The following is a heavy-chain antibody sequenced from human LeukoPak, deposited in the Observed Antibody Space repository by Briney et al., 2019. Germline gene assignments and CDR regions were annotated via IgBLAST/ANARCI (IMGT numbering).Heavy chain of an antibody. CDR3: ARSNIAARVCRR. CDR2: INHCGST. D-gene: IGHD6-6*01. CDR1: GGSSSGYY. V-gene: IGHV4-34*01. Sequence: PSETLSLTCAVSGGSSSGYYWSWIRQPPGEGVEWIGDINHCGSTNYNPSLKSRVTISVDTYKHQYSLKLSAMTAADTAGYYCARSNIAARVCRRWGQGTMVTVSS. J-gene: IGHJ4*02.